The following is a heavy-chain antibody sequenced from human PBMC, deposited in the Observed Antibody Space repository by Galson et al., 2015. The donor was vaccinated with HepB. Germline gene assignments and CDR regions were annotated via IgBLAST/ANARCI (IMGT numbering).Heavy chain of an antibody. V-gene: IGHV3-9*01. D-gene: IGHD2-15*01. CDR1: GFRFADHA. Sequence: SLRLSCATSGFRFADHAMHWVRQVPGKGLEWVSGISWNSGGTGYADSVKGRFTISRDNVKNSLYLQMNSLRPEDTALYFCAKGLYSNYVVDWFDSWGQGTLVSVSS. CDR2: ISWNSGGT. CDR3: AKGLYSNYVVDWFDS. J-gene: IGHJ5*01.